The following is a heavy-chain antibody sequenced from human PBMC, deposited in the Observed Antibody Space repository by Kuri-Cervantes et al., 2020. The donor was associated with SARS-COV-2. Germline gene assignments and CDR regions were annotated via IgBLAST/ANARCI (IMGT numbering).Heavy chain of an antibody. CDR1: GFTFSSYA. Sequence: GGSLRLSCAASGFTFSSYAMHWVRQAPGKGLEWVAVIWYDGSNKYYADSVKGRFTISRHNSKNTLYLQMNSLRAEDTAVYYCAREHYDFTMTDLDVWGKGTTVTVSS. D-gene: IGHD3-22*01. V-gene: IGHV3-30*14. CDR3: AREHYDFTMTDLDV. CDR2: IWYDGSNK. J-gene: IGHJ6*04.